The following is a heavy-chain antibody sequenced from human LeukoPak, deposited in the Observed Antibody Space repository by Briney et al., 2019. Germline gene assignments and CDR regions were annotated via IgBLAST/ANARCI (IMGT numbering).Heavy chain of an antibody. Sequence: SETLSLTCTVSGGSMTSHYWSWFRQPPGKGLEWIGYIYYSGSTNYNPSLKSRVTISVDRSKNQFSLKLSSVSAADTAVYYCARGGWYEDYWGQGTLVTVSS. J-gene: IGHJ4*02. D-gene: IGHD6-19*01. CDR1: GGSMTSHY. CDR2: IYYSGST. CDR3: ARGGWYEDY. V-gene: IGHV4-59*11.